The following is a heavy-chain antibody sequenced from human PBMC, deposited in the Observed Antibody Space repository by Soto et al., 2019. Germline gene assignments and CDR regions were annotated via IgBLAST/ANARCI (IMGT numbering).Heavy chain of an antibody. Sequence: PGGSLRLSCAASGFTVSSNYMSWVRQAPWKGLEWVSVIYSGGSTYYADSVKGRFTISRDNSKNTLYLQMNSLRAEDTAVYYCARAPITMVPGYYYMDVWGKGTTVTVSS. J-gene: IGHJ6*03. D-gene: IGHD3-10*01. CDR3: ARAPITMVPGYYYMDV. V-gene: IGHV3-66*01. CDR2: IYSGGST. CDR1: GFTVSSNY.